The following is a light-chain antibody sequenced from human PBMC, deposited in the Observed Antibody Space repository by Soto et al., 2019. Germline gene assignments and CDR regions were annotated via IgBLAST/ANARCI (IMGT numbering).Light chain of an antibody. Sequence: QSVLTQPASVSASPGQSITISCTGTSSDVGSYNLDSWYQQHPRKAPKLMIDEVSKRPSGVSNRFSGSKSGTTSSLTISGLQEEDEADYYCCSYSGSSTPVVFGGGTKLTVL. CDR2: EVS. CDR1: SSDVGSYNL. CDR3: CSYSGSSTPVV. J-gene: IGLJ2*01. V-gene: IGLV2-23*02.